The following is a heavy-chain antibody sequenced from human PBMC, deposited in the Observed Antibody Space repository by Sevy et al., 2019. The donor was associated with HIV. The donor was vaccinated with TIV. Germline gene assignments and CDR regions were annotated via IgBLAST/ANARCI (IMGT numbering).Heavy chain of an antibody. CDR1: GFSVSTNY. V-gene: IGHV3-53*01. D-gene: IGHD5-12*01. CDR3: ARETLSGYNV. Sequence: GGSLRLSCVVSGFSVSTNYVSWVRQAPGKGLEWVSAIYSGGNTYYADSVKGRFTISRDNSKNTVYLKINGLGAEDTAFYYCARETLSGYNVWGQGTLVTVSS. J-gene: IGHJ4*02. CDR2: IYSGGNT.